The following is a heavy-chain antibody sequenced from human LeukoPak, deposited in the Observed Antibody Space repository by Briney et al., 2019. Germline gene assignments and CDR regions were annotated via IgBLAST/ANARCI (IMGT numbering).Heavy chain of an antibody. J-gene: IGHJ4*02. Sequence: GGSLRLSCAASGFTFDDYGMSWVRQAPGKGLERVSSINWNGGSTGYADSVEGRFTISRDNAKNSQYLQMNSLRVEDTALYYCARAQTYGDSRLLLDYWGQGTLVTVSS. D-gene: IGHD2-21*02. CDR1: GFTFDDYG. CDR2: INWNGGST. CDR3: ARAQTYGDSRLLLDY. V-gene: IGHV3-20*04.